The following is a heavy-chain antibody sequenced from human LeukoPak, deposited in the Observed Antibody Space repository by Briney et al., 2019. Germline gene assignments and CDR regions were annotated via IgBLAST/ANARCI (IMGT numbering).Heavy chain of an antibody. V-gene: IGHV1-18*01. D-gene: IGHD6-13*01. CDR2: ISVYNGNT. Sequence: GASVKVSCKASGYTFTSYGVTWVRQAPGQGLEWLGWISVYNGNTNYVQNLQGRVTMTTDTSTSTAYMELRSLRSGDTAVYYCARDGATSSWISPTDYWGQGTLVTVSS. CDR3: ARDGATSSWISPTDY. CDR1: GYTFTSYG. J-gene: IGHJ4*02.